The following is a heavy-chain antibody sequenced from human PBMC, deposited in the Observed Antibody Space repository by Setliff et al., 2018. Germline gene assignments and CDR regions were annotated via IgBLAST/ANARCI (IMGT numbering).Heavy chain of an antibody. V-gene: IGHV3-7*01. CDR1: GFTFSGYY. Sequence: PGGSLRLSCAASGFTFSGYYMTWVRQAPGKGLEWVANIKQDGGKTYYVDSVKGRFSISRDNAKNSLYLQMNSLRAEDTAVYYCAKYYSDNSGPRGAFDYWGQGTLVTVSS. J-gene: IGHJ4*02. D-gene: IGHD3-22*01. CDR2: IKQDGGKT. CDR3: AKYYSDNSGPRGAFDY.